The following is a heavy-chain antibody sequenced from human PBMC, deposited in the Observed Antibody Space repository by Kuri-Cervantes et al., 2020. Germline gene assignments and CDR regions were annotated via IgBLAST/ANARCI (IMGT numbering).Heavy chain of an antibody. CDR1: GFTFSSYA. CDR2: ISGSGGST. D-gene: IGHD4-17*01. CDR3: AKEGGNYGGYGLSDYYGMDV. J-gene: IGHJ6*02. Sequence: GGSLRLSCAASGFTFSSYAMSWVRQALGKGLEWVSAISGSGGSTYYADSVKGRFTISRDNSKNTLYLQMNSLRAEDTAVYYCAKEGGNYGGYGLSDYYGMDVWGQGTTVTVTS. V-gene: IGHV3-23*01.